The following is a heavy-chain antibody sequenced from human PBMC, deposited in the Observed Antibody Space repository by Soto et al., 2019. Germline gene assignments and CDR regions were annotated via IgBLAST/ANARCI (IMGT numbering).Heavy chain of an antibody. V-gene: IGHV3-48*02. Sequence: GGSLRLSCVASRFTFDSYAMNCVRQAPGKGLEWLSYIGLNSGTIEYSDSVEGRFTISRDDGKSSLYLQMNSLRDEDTAVYFCARDHRWAFDYWGRGTLVTVSS. CDR2: IGLNSGTI. D-gene: IGHD3-16*01. J-gene: IGHJ4*02. CDR1: RFTFDSYA. CDR3: ARDHRWAFDY.